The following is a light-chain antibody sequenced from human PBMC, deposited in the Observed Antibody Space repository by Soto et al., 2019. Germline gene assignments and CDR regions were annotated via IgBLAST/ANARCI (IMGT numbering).Light chain of an antibody. J-gene: IGLJ2*01. CDR3: QTWGTGILVA. Sequence: QAVVTQSPSASASLGASVKLTCTLSSGHSSYAIAWHQQQPEKGPRYLMKLDSDGSHTKGDGIPDRFSGSSSGAERYLTISSLQSEDEADYYCQTWGTGILVAFGGGTKLTVL. V-gene: IGLV4-69*01. CDR2: LDSDGSH. CDR1: SGHSSYA.